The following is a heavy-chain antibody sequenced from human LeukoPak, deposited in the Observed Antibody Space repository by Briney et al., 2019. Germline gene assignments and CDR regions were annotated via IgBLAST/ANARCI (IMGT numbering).Heavy chain of an antibody. J-gene: IGHJ4*02. CDR3: TRGRMVYATYFDY. Sequence: GGSLRLSCTASGFTFGYNAMSWVRQAPGKGLEWVGFIRSKAYGGTTEYAASVKGRFTISRDDSKSIAYLQMNSLKTEDTAVYYCTRGRMVYATYFDYWGQGTLVTVSS. V-gene: IGHV3-49*04. D-gene: IGHD2-8*01. CDR1: GFTFGYNA. CDR2: IRSKAYGGTT.